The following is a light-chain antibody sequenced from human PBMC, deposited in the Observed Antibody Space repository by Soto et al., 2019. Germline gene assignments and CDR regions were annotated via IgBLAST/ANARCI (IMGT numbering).Light chain of an antibody. J-gene: IGKJ3*01. CDR3: QKYGGSPLVT. CDR2: GAS. V-gene: IGKV3-20*01. Sequence: EVVLTQSPGTLSLSPGERATLSCRASQSTDSSSLAWYQQTPGQTPRLLLYGASTRATGVSDRFSGSVSGTDFTLSISRLEPEDFGVYYCQKYGGSPLVTFGPGTKVEVK. CDR1: QSTDSSS.